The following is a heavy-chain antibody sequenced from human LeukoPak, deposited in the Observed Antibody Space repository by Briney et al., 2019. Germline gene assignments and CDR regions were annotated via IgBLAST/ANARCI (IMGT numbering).Heavy chain of an antibody. D-gene: IGHD3-9*01. CDR3: ARRDYDILTGYAYYFDY. J-gene: IGHJ4*02. V-gene: IGHV5-51*01. CDR1: GYSFTSYW. Sequence: GESLKISCKGSGYSFTSYWIGWVRQMPRKGLEWMGIIYPGDSDTRYSPSFQGQVTISADKSISTAYLQWSSLKASDTAMYYCARRDYDILTGYAYYFDYWGQGTLVTVSS. CDR2: IYPGDSDT.